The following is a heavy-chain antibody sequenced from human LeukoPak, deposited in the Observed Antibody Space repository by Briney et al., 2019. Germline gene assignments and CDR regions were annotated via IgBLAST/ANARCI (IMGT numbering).Heavy chain of an antibody. D-gene: IGHD6-19*01. CDR1: GGTFSSYA. CDR3: ARVSIDSSGWYADYYYYYMDV. J-gene: IGHJ6*03. V-gene: IGHV1-69*13. CDR2: IIPIFGTA. Sequence: GASVKVSCKASGGTFSSYAISWVRQAPGQGLEWMGGIIPIFGTANYAQKFQGRVTITADESTSTAYMELSSLRSEDTAVYYCARVSIDSSGWYADYYYYYMDVWGKGTTVTVSS.